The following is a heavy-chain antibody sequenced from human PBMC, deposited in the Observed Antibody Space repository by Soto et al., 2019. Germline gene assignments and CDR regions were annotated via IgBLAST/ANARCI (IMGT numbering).Heavy chain of an antibody. Sequence: SETLSLTSAVYGGSFSGYYWSWIRQPPGKGLEWIGEINHSGSTNYTPSLKSRVTISVDTSKNQFSLKLSSVTAADTAVYYCARGRHRYCSGGSCPTSPKPFDYWGQGTLVTVS. CDR1: GGSFSGYY. D-gene: IGHD2-15*01. CDR2: INHSGST. V-gene: IGHV4-34*01. J-gene: IGHJ4*02. CDR3: ARGRHRYCSGGSCPTSPKPFDY.